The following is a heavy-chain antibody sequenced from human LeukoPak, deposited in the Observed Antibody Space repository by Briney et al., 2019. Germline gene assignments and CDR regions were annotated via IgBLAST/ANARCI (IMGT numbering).Heavy chain of an antibody. D-gene: IGHD3-3*01. CDR2: INHSGST. CDR1: GGSFSGYY. Sequence: SETLSLTCAVYGGSFSGYYWSWIRQPPGKGLEWIGEINHSGSTNYNPSLKSRVTISVDTSKNQFSLKRSSVTAADTAVYYCARGPSSRITIFFPFFDYWGQGTLVTVSS. V-gene: IGHV4-34*01. CDR3: ARGPSSRITIFFPFFDY. J-gene: IGHJ4*02.